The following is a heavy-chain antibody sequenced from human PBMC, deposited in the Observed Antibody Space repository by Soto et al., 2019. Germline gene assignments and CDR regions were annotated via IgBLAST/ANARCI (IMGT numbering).Heavy chain of an antibody. CDR1: GGTFSSYA. Sequence: QVQLVQSGAEVKKPGSSVKVSCKASGGTFSSYAISWVRQAPGQGLEWMGGIIPIFGTANYAQKFQGRVTITGDECTRTGYRELSSLRSEDTAVYYCAGGFGVVTNRGWFDPWGQGTLVTVSS. CDR2: IIPIFGTA. D-gene: IGHD3-3*01. V-gene: IGHV1-69*01. J-gene: IGHJ5*02. CDR3: AGGFGVVTNRGWFDP.